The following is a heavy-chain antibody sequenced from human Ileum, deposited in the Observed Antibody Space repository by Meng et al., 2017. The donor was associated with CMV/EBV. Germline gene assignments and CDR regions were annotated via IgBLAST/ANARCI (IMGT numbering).Heavy chain of an antibody. V-gene: IGHV7-4-1*02. D-gene: IGHD5-18*01. J-gene: IGHJ4*02. CDR1: GYTFFDYG. Sequence: QVQLVQSGSELKEPGASVKVSCKTSGYTFFDYGINWVRQAPGQRLEWMGWINVYSGNPTYAQDFTGRFVFSLDTSVSTAYLQINSLRAEDTAVYYCTRGAGEHTAKFDYRGQGTLVTVSS. CDR2: INVYSGNP. CDR3: TRGAGEHTAKFDY.